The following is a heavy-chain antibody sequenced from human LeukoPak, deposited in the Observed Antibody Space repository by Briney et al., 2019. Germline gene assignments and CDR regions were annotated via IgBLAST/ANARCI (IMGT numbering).Heavy chain of an antibody. CDR3: ARDLRRDGYNRNWFDP. V-gene: IGHV3-21*01. J-gene: IGHJ5*02. D-gene: IGHD5-24*01. CDR2: ISSSSSYI. Sequence: GGSLRLSCAASGFTFSSYGMHWVRQAPGKGLEWVSSISSSSSYIYYADSVKGRFTISRDNAKNSLYLQMNSLRAEDTAVYYCARDLRRDGYNRNWFDPWGQGTLVTVSS. CDR1: GFTFSSYG.